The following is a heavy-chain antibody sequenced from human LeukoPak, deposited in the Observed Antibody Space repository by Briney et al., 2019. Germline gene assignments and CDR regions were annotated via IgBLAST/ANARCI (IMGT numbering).Heavy chain of an antibody. CDR1: GYTFTSYA. Sequence: SVKVSCKASGYTFTSYAISWVRQAPGQGLEWMGRIIPILGIANYAQKFQGRVTITADKSTSTAYMELSSLRSEDTAVYYCARAHNYGVFLFDYWGQGTLVTVSS. V-gene: IGHV1-69*04. J-gene: IGHJ4*02. CDR2: IIPILGIA. CDR3: ARAHNYGVFLFDY. D-gene: IGHD4-17*01.